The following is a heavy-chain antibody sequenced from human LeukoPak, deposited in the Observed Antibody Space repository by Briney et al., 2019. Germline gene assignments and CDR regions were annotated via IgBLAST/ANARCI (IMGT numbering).Heavy chain of an antibody. D-gene: IGHD6-19*01. J-gene: IGHJ4*02. CDR2: IRFDGSNN. Sequence: TGGSLRLSCAASGFTFNSYGIHWVRQAPGKGLEWVAFIRFDGSNNYHADSVKGRFTISRDNSKNTLYLQMNSLRAEDTAVYYYAKAIRGSIAVAGTTPDYWGQGTLVTVSS. CDR1: GFTFNSYG. CDR3: AKAIRGSIAVAGTTPDY. V-gene: IGHV3-30*02.